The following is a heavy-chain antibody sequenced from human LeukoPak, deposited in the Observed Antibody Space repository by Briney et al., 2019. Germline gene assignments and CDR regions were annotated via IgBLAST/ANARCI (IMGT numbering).Heavy chain of an antibody. Sequence: QPGGSLRLSCAPSGFTFSTYTMSWVRQAPGEGLECVLTICGSGGSTCYANSVKGRFAISRDNSKSTLYLQMNNLRAEDTAMYYCAKEGGDTWTNFYFHYWGQGTLVTVSS. V-gene: IGHV3-23*01. J-gene: IGHJ4*02. CDR1: GFTFSTYT. CDR3: AKEGGDTWTNFYFHY. CDR2: ICGSGGST. D-gene: IGHD1-20*01.